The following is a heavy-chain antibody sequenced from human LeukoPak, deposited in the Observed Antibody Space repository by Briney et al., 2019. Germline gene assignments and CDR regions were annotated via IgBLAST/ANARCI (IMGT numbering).Heavy chain of an antibody. J-gene: IGHJ6*02. CDR1: GYTFTSYG. D-gene: IGHD3-10*02. CDR2: ISAYNGNT. V-gene: IGHV1-18*01. Sequence: VASVKVSCKASGYTFTSYGISWVRQAPGQGLEWMGWISAYNGNTNYAQKLQGRVTMTTDTSTSTAYMELRSLRSDDTAVYYCARCSGAYSNYYYYGMDVWGQGTTVTVS. CDR3: ARCSGAYSNYYYYGMDV.